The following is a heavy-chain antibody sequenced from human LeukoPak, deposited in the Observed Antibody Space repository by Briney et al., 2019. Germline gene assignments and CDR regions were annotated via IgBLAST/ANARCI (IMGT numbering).Heavy chain of an antibody. CDR1: GFTLISYA. V-gene: IGHV3-23*01. J-gene: IGHJ6*01. Sequence: PGGSLRLSFSASGFTLISYAISWVPQTPGKGAGWVSVISGSGGSTNYADSVKGRFIIARDNSKNTLYLQMNSLRAEDTAVYYCASRISPIVEDFWSGPSYPYYNYYGMDVWGQGNTVTASS. D-gene: IGHD3-3*01. CDR2: ISGSGGST. CDR3: ASRISPIVEDFWSGPSYPYYNYYGMDV.